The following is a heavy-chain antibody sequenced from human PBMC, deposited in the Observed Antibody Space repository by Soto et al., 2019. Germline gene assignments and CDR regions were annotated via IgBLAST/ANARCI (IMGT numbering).Heavy chain of an antibody. J-gene: IGHJ4*02. Sequence: ESGGGVVQPGRSLRLSCAASGFTFSSYGMHWVRQAPGKGLEWVAVISYDGSNKYYADSVKGRFTISRDNSKNTLYLQMNSLRAEDTAVYYCATTLVGDADYWGQGTLVTVSS. V-gene: IGHV3-30*03. CDR1: GFTFSSYG. D-gene: IGHD1-26*01. CDR3: ATTLVGDADY. CDR2: ISYDGSNK.